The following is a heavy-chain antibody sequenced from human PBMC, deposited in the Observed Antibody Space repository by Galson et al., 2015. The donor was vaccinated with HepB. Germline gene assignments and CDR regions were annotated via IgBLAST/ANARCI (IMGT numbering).Heavy chain of an antibody. Sequence: PALVKPTQTLTLTCTVSGFSLSNARMGVSWIRQPPGKALEWLAHIFSNDEKSYSTSLKSRLTISKDTSKSQVVLTMTNMDPVDTATYYCARIFRANYGDYTIKAFDYWGQGTLVTVSS. V-gene: IGHV2-26*01. D-gene: IGHD4-17*01. CDR3: ARIFRANYGDYTIKAFDY. J-gene: IGHJ4*02. CDR1: GFSLSNARMG. CDR2: IFSNDEK.